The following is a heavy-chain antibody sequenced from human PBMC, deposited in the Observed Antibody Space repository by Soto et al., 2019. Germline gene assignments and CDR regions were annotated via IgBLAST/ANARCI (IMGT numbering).Heavy chain of an antibody. Sequence: QVHLEQWGAGLLNPSETLSLTCAVYGGSLSGYYWSWVRQSPGKGLEWIGEINHSGTTNYNPSLKTRVTLSADTSKLQFSLRLSSVTAADSAVYYCASYHYLDLWTGSRHYMDVWGRGTTVTVSS. CDR3: ASYHYLDLWTGSRHYMDV. CDR2: INHSGTT. J-gene: IGHJ6*03. CDR1: GGSLSGYY. V-gene: IGHV4-34*01. D-gene: IGHD3-9*01.